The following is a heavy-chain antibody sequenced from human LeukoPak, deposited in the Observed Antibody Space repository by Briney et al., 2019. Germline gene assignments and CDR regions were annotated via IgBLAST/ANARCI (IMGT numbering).Heavy chain of an antibody. CDR3: ARVRSPYYYYYGMDV. V-gene: IGHV1-69*13. J-gene: IGHJ6*02. CDR2: IIPIFGTT. CDR1: GYTFTSYG. Sequence: GASVKVSCKASGYTFTSYGISRVRQAPGQGLEWMGGIIPIFGTTNYAQKFRGRVTITADESTSTAYMELSSLRSEDTAVYYCARVRSPYYYYYGMDVWGQGTTVTVSS.